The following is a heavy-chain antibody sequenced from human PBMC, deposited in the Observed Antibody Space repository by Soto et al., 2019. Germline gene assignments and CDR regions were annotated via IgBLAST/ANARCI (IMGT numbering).Heavy chain of an antibody. V-gene: IGHV1-46*01. J-gene: IGHJ5*02. CDR2: INTSGDSA. Sequence: ASVKVSCKASGYTSTNYYMHWVRQAPGQGLEWMGMINTSGDSATYAQKFRGRITMTRDTSTSTVYLDLSSLRSEDTAVYYCAGYYYNTSGPFDRWGKGTMVTVSS. D-gene: IGHD3-22*01. CDR1: GYTSTNYY. CDR3: AGYYYNTSGPFDR.